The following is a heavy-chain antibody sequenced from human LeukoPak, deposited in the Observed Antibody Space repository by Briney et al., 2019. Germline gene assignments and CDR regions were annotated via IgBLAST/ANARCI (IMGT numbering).Heavy chain of an antibody. D-gene: IGHD6-13*01. CDR2: IYYSGST. Sequence: SETLSLTCTVSGGSISSYYWSWIRQPPGKGLEWIGYIYYSGSTNYNPSLKSRVTISVDTSKNQFSLKLSSVTAADTAVYYCARSSSSALYYYYGMDVWGQGTTVTVSS. CDR3: ARSSSSALYYYYGMDV. CDR1: GGSISSYY. J-gene: IGHJ6*02. V-gene: IGHV4-59*01.